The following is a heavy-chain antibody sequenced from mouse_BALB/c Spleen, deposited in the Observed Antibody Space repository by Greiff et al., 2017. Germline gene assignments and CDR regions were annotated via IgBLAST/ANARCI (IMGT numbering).Heavy chain of an antibody. D-gene: IGHD2-3*01. V-gene: IGHV5-12-1*01. CDR1: GFAFSSYD. J-gene: IGHJ2*01. CDR2: ISSGGGST. Sequence: DVMLVESGGGLVKPGGSLKLSCAASGFAFSSYDMSWVRQTPEKRLEWVAYISSGGGSTYYPDTVKGRFTISRDNAKNTLYLQMSSLKSEDTAMYYCARRWLDYWGQGTTLTVSS. CDR3: ARRWLDY.